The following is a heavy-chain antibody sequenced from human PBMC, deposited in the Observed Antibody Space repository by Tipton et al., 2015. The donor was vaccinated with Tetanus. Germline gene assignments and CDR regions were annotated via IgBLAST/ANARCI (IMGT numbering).Heavy chain of an antibody. J-gene: IGHJ4*02. Sequence: TLSLTCSVSGGSLSSYYWSWIRQSPGKGLEWIGYTFYAGSTNSNPSLKSRVTISVDKAKNQFSLKLTSVTAADTAVYFCARHPPPYYYGSGSYLDYWGQGTPVTVSS. CDR1: GGSLSSYY. V-gene: IGHV4-59*01. CDR3: ARHPPPYYYGSGSYLDY. D-gene: IGHD3-10*01. CDR2: TFYAGST.